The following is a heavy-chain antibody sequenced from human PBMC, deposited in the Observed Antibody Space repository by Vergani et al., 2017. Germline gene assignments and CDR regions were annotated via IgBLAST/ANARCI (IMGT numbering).Heavy chain of an antibody. J-gene: IGHJ4*02. Sequence: QVQLVQSGAEVQKPGASVKVSCKASGYTFTGYYMHWVRQAPGQGLEWMGWINPNSGGTNYAQTFQGRVTMTRDTSSSTAYMELSRLRSDDTAVYYCARDNSSGIDYWGQGTLVTVSS. CDR1: GYTFTGYY. CDR2: INPNSGGT. V-gene: IGHV1-2*02. D-gene: IGHD6-19*01. CDR3: ARDNSSGIDY.